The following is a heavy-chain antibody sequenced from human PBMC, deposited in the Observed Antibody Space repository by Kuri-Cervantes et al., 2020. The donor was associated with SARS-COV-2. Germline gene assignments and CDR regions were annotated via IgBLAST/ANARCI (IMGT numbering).Heavy chain of an antibody. D-gene: IGHD2/OR15-2a*01. Sequence: GGSLRLSCEASGFTFSSYGMNWVRQAPGKGLEWVSYISSSSNTIYYADSAKGRFIISRDNAKNSLYLQMNSLGVEDTAVYYCANSFYDASSVPRLDYWGQGTLVTVSS. V-gene: IGHV3-48*01. J-gene: IGHJ4*02. CDR2: ISSSSNTI. CDR3: ANSFYDASSVPRLDY. CDR1: GFTFSSYG.